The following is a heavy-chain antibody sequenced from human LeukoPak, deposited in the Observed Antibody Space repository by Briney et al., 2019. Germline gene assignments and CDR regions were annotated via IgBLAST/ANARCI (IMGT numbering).Heavy chain of an antibody. CDR3: ARDGATDQLLLFDY. CDR1: GYTFTSYY. V-gene: IGHV1-46*01. CDR2: INPSGGST. D-gene: IGHD2-2*01. Sequence: ASVKVSCKASGYTFTSYYMHWVRQAPGQGLEWMGIINPSGGSTSYAQKFQGRVTITRDTSASTAYMELSSLRSEDTAVYYCARDGATDQLLLFDYWGQGTLVTVSS. J-gene: IGHJ4*02.